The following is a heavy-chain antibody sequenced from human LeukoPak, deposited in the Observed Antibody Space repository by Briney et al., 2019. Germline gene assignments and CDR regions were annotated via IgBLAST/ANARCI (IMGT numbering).Heavy chain of an antibody. D-gene: IGHD7-27*01. CDR2: ITGSSDYI. CDR3: ARDAPTWGDAFDS. J-gene: IGHJ3*02. CDR1: GFTFSSYA. V-gene: IGHV3-21*01. Sequence: PGGSLRLSCAASGFTFSSYAMNWVRQAPGKGLEWVSCITGSSDYIEYAESVKGRFTISRDNAKNSLYLEMNSLKAEDTAVYYCARDAPTWGDAFDSWGQGTMVTVSS.